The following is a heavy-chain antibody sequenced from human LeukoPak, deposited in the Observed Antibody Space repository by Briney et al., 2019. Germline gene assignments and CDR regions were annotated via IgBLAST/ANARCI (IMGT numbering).Heavy chain of an antibody. CDR1: GGSFSGYY. J-gene: IGHJ4*02. CDR2: INHSGST. V-gene: IGHV4-34*01. CDR3: ASSTDIMGSGSYSVH. D-gene: IGHD3-10*01. Sequence: KPSETLSLTCVVYGGSFSGYYWSWIRQPPGKGLEWIGEINHSGSTNYNPSLKSRVTISVDTSKNQFSLKLSSVTAADTAVYYCASSTDIMGSGSYSVHWGQGTLVTVSS.